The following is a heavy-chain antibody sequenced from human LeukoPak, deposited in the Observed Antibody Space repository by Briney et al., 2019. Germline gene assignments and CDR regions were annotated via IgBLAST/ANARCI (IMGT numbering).Heavy chain of an antibody. CDR3: AGGTGMDV. D-gene: IGHD1-1*01. CDR2: IKEDGSAR. J-gene: IGHJ6*02. CDR1: GVTFSSYW. V-gene: IGHV3-7*05. Sequence: GGSLRLSCAASGVTFSSYWMNWVRRAPGKGLEWVANIKEDGSARYYVDFVKGRFSISRDNAKKSVYLQMNSLGADDTAVYYCAGGTGMDVWGQGTPVTVSS.